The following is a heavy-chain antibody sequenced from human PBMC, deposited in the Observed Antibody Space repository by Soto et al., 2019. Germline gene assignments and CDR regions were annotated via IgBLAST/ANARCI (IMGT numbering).Heavy chain of an antibody. D-gene: IGHD2-2*02. Sequence: EVQLVESGGGLVQPGGALRLSCAASGFGFSNYEMNWVRQAPGKGLEWVSYITSSGGATMYADSVKGRFTSSRDNAKDSLFLQMNSLIVEDTAVYNCARGDRKTRCYIGFWGQGAPVTVSS. CDR2: ITSSGGAT. CDR3: ARGDRKTRCYIGF. CDR1: GFGFSNYE. V-gene: IGHV3-48*03. J-gene: IGHJ4*02.